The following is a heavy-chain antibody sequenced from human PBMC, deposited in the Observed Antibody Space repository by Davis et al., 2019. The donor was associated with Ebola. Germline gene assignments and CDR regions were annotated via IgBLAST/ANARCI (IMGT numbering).Heavy chain of an antibody. Sequence: PSETLSLTCTVSGGSVSSGSYYWSWNRQPPGKGLEWIGYIYYSGSTNYNPSLKSRVTISVDTSKNQFSLKLSSVTAADTAVYYCARTRIAVAGLEFDYWGQGTLVTVSS. V-gene: IGHV4-61*01. CDR2: IYYSGST. CDR3: ARTRIAVAGLEFDY. CDR1: GGSVSSGSYY. J-gene: IGHJ4*02. D-gene: IGHD6-19*01.